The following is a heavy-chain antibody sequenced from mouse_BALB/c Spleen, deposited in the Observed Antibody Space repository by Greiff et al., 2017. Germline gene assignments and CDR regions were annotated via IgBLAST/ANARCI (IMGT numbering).Heavy chain of an antibody. V-gene: IGHV3-6*02. Sequence: EVKLMESGPGLVKPSQSLSLTCSVTGYSITSGYYWNWIRQFPGNKLEWMGYISYDGSNNYNPSLKNRISITRDTSKNQFFLKLNSVTTEDTATYYCARYGNYGGYFDVWGAGTTVTVSS. CDR2: ISYDGSN. D-gene: IGHD2-1*01. CDR3: ARYGNYGGYFDV. CDR1: GYSITSGYY. J-gene: IGHJ1*01.